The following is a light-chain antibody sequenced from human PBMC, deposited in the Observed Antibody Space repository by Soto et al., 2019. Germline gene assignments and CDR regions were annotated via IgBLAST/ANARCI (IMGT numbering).Light chain of an antibody. CDR1: QGISSY. Sequence: DIQMTQSPSFLSSSVGDRVTITCLASQGISSYVAWYQQKPGNAPKLLIYAASTLQSGVPSRFSGSGSGTEFTLTISSLQPEDFATYYCQQLSAYPYTFGQGTKLEIK. CDR2: AAS. V-gene: IGKV1-9*01. J-gene: IGKJ2*01. CDR3: QQLSAYPYT.